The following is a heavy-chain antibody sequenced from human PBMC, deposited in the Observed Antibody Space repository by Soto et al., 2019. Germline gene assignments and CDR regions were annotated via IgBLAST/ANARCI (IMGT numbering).Heavy chain of an antibody. CDR3: AANRGYNYYYGMDV. CDR2: ISCSGGST. V-gene: IGHV3-23*01. D-gene: IGHD3-22*01. J-gene: IGHJ6*02. Sequence: MNWVRQAPGKGLEWVSAISCSGGSTYYADSVKGRFTISRDNSKNTLYLQMNSLRAEDTAVYYCAANRGYNYYYGMDVWGQGTTVTV.